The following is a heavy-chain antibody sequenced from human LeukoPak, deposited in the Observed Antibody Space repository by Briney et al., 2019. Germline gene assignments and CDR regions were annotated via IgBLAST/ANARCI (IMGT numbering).Heavy chain of an antibody. CDR2: IYYSGST. CDR3: ARMYYYDNSFDY. Sequence: SETLSLTFSVSGDSVSSRNYHWSWIRQPPGKGLEWIAYIYYSGSTNYNPSLKSRVTISVDTSKNQFSLKLSSVTAADTAVYYCARMYYYDNSFDYWGQGTLVTVSS. D-gene: IGHD3-22*01. CDR1: GDSVSSRNYH. V-gene: IGHV4-61*01. J-gene: IGHJ4*02.